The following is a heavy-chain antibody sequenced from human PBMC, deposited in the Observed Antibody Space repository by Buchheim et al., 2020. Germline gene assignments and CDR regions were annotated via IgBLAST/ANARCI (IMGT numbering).Heavy chain of an antibody. D-gene: IGHD2-2*01. V-gene: IGHV1-2*04. CDR3: ARGYCSSTSCYASGGYYYYGMDV. J-gene: IGHJ6*02. Sequence: QVQLVQSGAEVKKPGASVKVSCKASGYTFTGYYMHWVRQAPGQGLEWMGWINPNSGGTNYAQKFQGWVTMTRDPSISTAYMELSRLRSDDTAVYYCARGYCSSTSCYASGGYYYYGMDVWGQGTT. CDR2: INPNSGGT. CDR1: GYTFTGYY.